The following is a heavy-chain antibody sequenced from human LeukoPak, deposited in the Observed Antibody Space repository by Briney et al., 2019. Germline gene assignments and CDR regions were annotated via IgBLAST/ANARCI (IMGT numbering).Heavy chain of an antibody. CDR1: GYTFTSYG. CDR2: ISAYNGNT. D-gene: IGHD3-22*01. Sequence: ASVKVSCKASGYTFTSYGISWVRQAPGQGLEWMGWISAYNGNTNYAQKLQGRVTMTTDTSTSTAYMELRSLRSEDTAVYYCAADVDYDSSGYPTDFDYWGQGTLVTVSS. J-gene: IGHJ4*02. CDR3: AADVDYDSSGYPTDFDY. V-gene: IGHV1-18*01.